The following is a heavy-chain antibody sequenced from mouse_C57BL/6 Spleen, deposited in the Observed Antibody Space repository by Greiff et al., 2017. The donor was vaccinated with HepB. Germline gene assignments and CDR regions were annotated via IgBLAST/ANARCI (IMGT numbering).Heavy chain of an antibody. J-gene: IGHJ2*01. CDR1: GYAFTNYL. Sequence: QVQLQQSGAELVRPGTSVKVSCKASGYAFTNYLIEWVKQRPGQGLEWIGVINPGSGGTNYNEKFKGKATLTADKSSSTAYMQLSSLTSEDSAVYFCARNDYDAVDYWGQGTTLTVSS. D-gene: IGHD2-4*01. CDR2: INPGSGGT. CDR3: ARNDYDAVDY. V-gene: IGHV1-54*01.